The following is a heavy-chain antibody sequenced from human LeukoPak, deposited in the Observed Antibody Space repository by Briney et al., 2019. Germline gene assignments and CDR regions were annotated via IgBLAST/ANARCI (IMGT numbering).Heavy chain of an antibody. Sequence: GSSVKVSCKASGGTFSSYAISWVRQAPGQGLEWMGGIIPIFGTANYAQKFQGRVTITADESTSTAYMELSSLRSEDTAVYYCARASRQLRGPTYFDYWGQGTLVTVSS. V-gene: IGHV1-69*01. CDR3: ARASRQLRGPTYFDY. CDR1: GGTFSSYA. CDR2: IIPIFGTA. D-gene: IGHD6-6*01. J-gene: IGHJ4*02.